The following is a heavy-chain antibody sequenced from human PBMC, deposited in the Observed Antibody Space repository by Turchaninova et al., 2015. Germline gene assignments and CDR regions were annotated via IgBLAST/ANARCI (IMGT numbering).Heavy chain of an antibody. Sequence: QAQLQQWGAGLLKPSETLSLTCAVYGGSFSGYYWSWIRQPPGQGLEWVGEINHSGSTNYNPSLKSRVTISVDTSKNQFSLKLSSVTAADTAVYYCARVNSGAAAGTLDYWGQGTLVTVSS. CDR1: GGSFSGYY. CDR3: ARVNSGAAAGTLDY. CDR2: INHSGST. J-gene: IGHJ4*02. V-gene: IGHV4-34*01. D-gene: IGHD6-13*01.